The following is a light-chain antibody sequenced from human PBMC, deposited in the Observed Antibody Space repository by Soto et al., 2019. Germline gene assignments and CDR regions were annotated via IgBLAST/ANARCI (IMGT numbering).Light chain of an antibody. J-gene: IGKJ1*01. CDR1: QTVSNK. Sequence: EIVMTQSPATLSVSPGERATLSCRASQTVSNKLAWYQQKPGQPPRLLIYDASTRATGIPARFSGSGSGTEFTLSISSLQSEDFAIYYCQQYSDWPPKTFGQGTKVEI. CDR3: QQYSDWPPKT. V-gene: IGKV3D-15*01. CDR2: DAS.